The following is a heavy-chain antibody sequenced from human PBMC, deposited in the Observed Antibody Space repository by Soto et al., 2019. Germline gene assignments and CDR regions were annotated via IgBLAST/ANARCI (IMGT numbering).Heavy chain of an antibody. Sequence: EVQLLGSGGGLVQPGGSLRLSCAASGFTFGNFALSWVRQPPGKGLEWVSGITNTGGGTGYADSVKGRFTITRDKSRNTVALRMSTLSPEDTPVYYCARGPRYYGSGSPPQGFDHWGQGTLVTVSS. D-gene: IGHD3-10*01. J-gene: IGHJ4*02. CDR2: ITNTGGGT. CDR3: ARGPRYYGSGSPPQGFDH. CDR1: GFTFGNFA. V-gene: IGHV3-23*01.